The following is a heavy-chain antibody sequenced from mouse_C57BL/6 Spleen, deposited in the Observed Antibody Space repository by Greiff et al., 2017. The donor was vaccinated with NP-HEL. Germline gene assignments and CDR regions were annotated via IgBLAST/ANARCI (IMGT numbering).Heavy chain of an antibody. J-gene: IGHJ4*01. CDR2: ISDGGSYT. D-gene: IGHD4-1*01. Sequence: EVQLQESGGGLVKPGGSLKLSCAASGFTFSSYAMSWVRQTPAKRLEWVATISDGGSYTYYPDNVKGRFPISRDNAKNNLYLQMSHLKSEDTAMYYCAREGGTGTSGAMDYWGQGTSVTVSS. V-gene: IGHV5-4*01. CDR3: AREGGTGTSGAMDY. CDR1: GFTFSSYA.